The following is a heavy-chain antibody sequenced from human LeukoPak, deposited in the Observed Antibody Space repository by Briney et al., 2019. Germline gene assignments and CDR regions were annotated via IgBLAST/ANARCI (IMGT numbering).Heavy chain of an antibody. J-gene: IGHJ4*02. Sequence: HPGGSLRLSCAASGFTVSSNYMSWVRQAPGKGLEWVSAISGSGGSTYYADSVKGRFTISRDNSKNTLYLQMNSLRPEDTAVYYCATPRGIWGVSLDHWGQGTLVTVSS. CDR1: GFTVSSNY. D-gene: IGHD3-10*01. CDR3: ATPRGIWGVSLDH. CDR2: ISGSGGST. V-gene: IGHV3-23*01.